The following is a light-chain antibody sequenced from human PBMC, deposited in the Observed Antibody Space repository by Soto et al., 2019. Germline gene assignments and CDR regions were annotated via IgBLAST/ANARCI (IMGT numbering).Light chain of an antibody. CDR2: GAS. CDR1: QSVSSTY. V-gene: IGKV3-20*01. CDR3: QQYDNSLYT. Sequence: EIVLTQSPGTLSLSPGERVTLSCRASQSVSSTYLAWYQQKPGQAPRLLIYGASSRATGIPDRFSGSGSGTDFTLTISILEPEDFAVYYCQQYDNSLYTFGQGTKLEIK. J-gene: IGKJ2*01.